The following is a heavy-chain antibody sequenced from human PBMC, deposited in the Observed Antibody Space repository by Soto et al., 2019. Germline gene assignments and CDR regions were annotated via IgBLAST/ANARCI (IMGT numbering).Heavy chain of an antibody. CDR3: ARTLTGTSGGGIDP. J-gene: IGHJ5*02. V-gene: IGHV4-59*08. CDR2: ISDSGSS. CDR1: GGSFTNSF. Sequence: QVQLQESGPGLVKPSETLSLMCSVSGGSFTNSFWSWLRQPPGKGLELIGFISDSGSSKYSPSLYSRVTISIDTSKSQFSLTLTSVTDADTAVYYCARTLTGTSGGGIDPWGQGSLVTVSS. D-gene: IGHD1-20*01.